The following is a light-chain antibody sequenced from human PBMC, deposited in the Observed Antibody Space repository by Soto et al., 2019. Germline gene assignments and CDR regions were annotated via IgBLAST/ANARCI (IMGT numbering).Light chain of an antibody. CDR1: QSVNVN. Sequence: EIVLTQSQATLSVSPGERATLSCRASQSVNVNLAWYRQKPGQAPRLLIYGASVRATGIPARFSGSGSGTEFTLSISSLQSEDFAVYYCEQYNNWFSITFGQGTRLEIK. J-gene: IGKJ5*01. CDR3: EQYNNWFSIT. CDR2: GAS. V-gene: IGKV3-15*01.